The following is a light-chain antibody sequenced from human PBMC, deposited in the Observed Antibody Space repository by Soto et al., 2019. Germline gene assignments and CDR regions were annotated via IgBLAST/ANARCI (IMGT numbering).Light chain of an antibody. Sequence: DIQMTQSPSSLSASVGDRVTITCQASQNINNYLNWYQQKPGRAPKLLIYDASNLEAGVPSRFRGSGSGTDFTLTISSLQPEDFATYFCQQSNSSPPTFGGGTKVEIK. CDR3: QQSNSSPPT. V-gene: IGKV1-33*01. J-gene: IGKJ4*01. CDR1: QNINNY. CDR2: DAS.